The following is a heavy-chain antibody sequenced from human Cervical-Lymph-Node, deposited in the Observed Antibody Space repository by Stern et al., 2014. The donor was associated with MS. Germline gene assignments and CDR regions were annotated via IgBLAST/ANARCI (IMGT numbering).Heavy chain of an antibody. D-gene: IGHD6-13*01. CDR3: ARERRIAAAFDAFDI. V-gene: IGHV4-61*01. CDR1: GGSVSSGSYY. Sequence: QVQLQESGPGLVKPSETLSLTCTVSGGSVSSGSYYWSWIRQPPGKGLEWIGYIYYSGSTNYNPSLKSRVTIPVDTSKNQFSLKLSSVTAADTAVYYCARERRIAAAFDAFDIWGQGTMVTVSS. CDR2: IYYSGST. J-gene: IGHJ3*02.